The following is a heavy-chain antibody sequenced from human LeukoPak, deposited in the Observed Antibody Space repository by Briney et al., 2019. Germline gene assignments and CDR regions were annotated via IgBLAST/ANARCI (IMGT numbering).Heavy chain of an antibody. CDR1: GFTVSSNY. J-gene: IGHJ3*02. CDR3: AKDAQSIAVAGTLSPFDAFDI. CDR2: IRYDGSNK. V-gene: IGHV3-30*02. D-gene: IGHD6-19*01. Sequence: GGSLRLSCAASGFTVSSNYMSWVRQAPGKGLEWVAFIRYDGSNKYYADSVKGRFTISRDNSKNTLYLQMNSLRAEDTAVYYCAKDAQSIAVAGTLSPFDAFDIWGQGTMVTVSS.